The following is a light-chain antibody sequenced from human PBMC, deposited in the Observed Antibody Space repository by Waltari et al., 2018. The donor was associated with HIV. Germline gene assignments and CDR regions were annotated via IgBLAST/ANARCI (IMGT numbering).Light chain of an antibody. Sequence: QAAVTQAPSITVSPGGPIILPCGSRSGPVTSKNYAYWFQQQPGQAPTTLIFDSTKRHSWTPARFSGFLLGDKAVLTLSGALSEDEAFYYCLLFFGATRIFGGGTMVTV. CDR1: SGPVTSKNY. CDR3: LLFFGATRI. CDR2: DST. V-gene: IGLV7-46*01. J-gene: IGLJ2*01.